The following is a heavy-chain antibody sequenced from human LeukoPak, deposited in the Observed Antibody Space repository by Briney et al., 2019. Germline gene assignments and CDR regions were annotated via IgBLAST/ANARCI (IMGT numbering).Heavy chain of an antibody. D-gene: IGHD2-2*01. CDR3: ATSPASSCLDD. CDR2: VYSDGST. V-gene: IGHV3-53*01. J-gene: IGHJ4*02. CDR1: GFSVISTH. Sequence: GGSLRLSCAASGFSVISTHMSWARQAPGKGPEWVSIVYSDGSTYYADSVKGRFTISRDNSKNTLYLEMNSLRAGDTAVYYCATSPASSCLDDWGQGTLVTVSS.